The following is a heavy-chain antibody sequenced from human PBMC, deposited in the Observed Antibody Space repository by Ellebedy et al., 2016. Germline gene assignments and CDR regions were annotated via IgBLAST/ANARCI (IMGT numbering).Heavy chain of an antibody. CDR1: GGSMSSYY. CDR3: ARVQVATSFGDAFDI. CDR2: IYYSGST. V-gene: IGHV4-59*01. D-gene: IGHD5-12*01. J-gene: IGHJ3*02. Sequence: SETLSLTCIVSGGSMSSYYWSWIRQPPGKGLEWIGYIYYSGSTNYNPSFKSRVTISVDTPKTQFSLNLSSVTAADTAVYYCARVQVATSFGDAFDIWGQGTMVTVSS.